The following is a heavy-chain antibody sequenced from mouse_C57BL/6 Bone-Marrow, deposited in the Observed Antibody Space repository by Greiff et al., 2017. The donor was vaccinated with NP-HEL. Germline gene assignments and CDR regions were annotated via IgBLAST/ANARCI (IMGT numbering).Heavy chain of an antibody. CDR3: AGGYGNYYAMDY. CDR2: IYPGDGDT. J-gene: IGHJ4*01. CDR1: GYAFSSSW. D-gene: IGHD2-1*01. Sequence: VKLQESGPELVKPGASVKISCKASGYAFSSSWMNWVKQRPGKGLEWIGRIYPGDGDTNYNGKFKGKATLTADKSSSTAYMQLSSLTSEDSAVYFCAGGYGNYYAMDYWGQGTSVTVSS. V-gene: IGHV1-82*01.